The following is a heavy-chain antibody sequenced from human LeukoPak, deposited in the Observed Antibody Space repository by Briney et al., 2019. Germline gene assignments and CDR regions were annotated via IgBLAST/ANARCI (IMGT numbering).Heavy chain of an antibody. J-gene: IGHJ4*02. CDR1: GFTFSSYS. V-gene: IGHV3-21*01. Sequence: LGESLRLSCAASGFTFSSYSMNWVRQAPGKGLEWVSSISSSSSYIYYADSVKGRFTISRDNAKTSLYLQMNSLRAEDTAVYCCARLPSNYYDSSGYYETSDYWGQGTLVTVSS. CDR3: ARLPSNYYDSSGYYETSDY. D-gene: IGHD3-22*01. CDR2: ISSSSSYI.